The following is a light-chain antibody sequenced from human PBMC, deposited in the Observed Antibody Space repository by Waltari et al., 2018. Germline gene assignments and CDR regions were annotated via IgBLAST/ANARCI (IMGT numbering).Light chain of an antibody. Sequence: HSALAQPPSVSGSPGQSITISCTGTSSHVGAYNYVSWYQQHPGKAPRLMIYDVNNRPSGVSNRFSGSKSGNTASLTISGLQAEDEADYYCSSFTRASSWVFGGGTKLTV. V-gene: IGLV2-14*03. CDR3: SSFTRASSWV. J-gene: IGLJ3*02. CDR2: DVN. CDR1: SSHVGAYNY.